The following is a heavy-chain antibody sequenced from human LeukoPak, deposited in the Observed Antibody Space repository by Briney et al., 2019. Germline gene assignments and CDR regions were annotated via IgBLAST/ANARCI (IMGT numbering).Heavy chain of an antibody. CDR1: GFTFSSYA. Sequence: PGGSLRLSCAASGFTFSSYAMSWVRQAPGQGMEWISAISGSGGSTYSAASVKGRFTISRDNSKKTMYLQMNSLRAEDTAVYYCAKDKYYYGSGSDYWGQRTRVTVSS. J-gene: IGHJ4*02. D-gene: IGHD3-10*01. V-gene: IGHV3-23*01. CDR3: AKDKYYYGSGSDY. CDR2: ISGSGGST.